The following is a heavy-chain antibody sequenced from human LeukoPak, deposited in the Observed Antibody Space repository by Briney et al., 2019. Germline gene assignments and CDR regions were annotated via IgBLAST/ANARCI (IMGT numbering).Heavy chain of an antibody. J-gene: IGHJ4*02. V-gene: IGHV4-34*01. CDR2: INHSGST. D-gene: IGHD4-17*01. CDR1: GGSFSGYY. Sequence: SETLSLTCAVYGGSFSGYYWSWIRQPPGKGLEWIGEINHSGSTNYNPSLTSRVTISVDTSKNQFSLKLSSVTAADTAVYYCARGLGTVRYKHYFDYWGQGTLVTVSS. CDR3: ARGLGTVRYKHYFDY.